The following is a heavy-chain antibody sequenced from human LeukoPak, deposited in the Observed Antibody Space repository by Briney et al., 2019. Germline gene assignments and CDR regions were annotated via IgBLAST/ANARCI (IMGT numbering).Heavy chain of an antibody. CDR2: IDPSDSYT. Sequence: GESLKISCKGSGYSFTSYWISWVRQMPGKGLEWMGRIDPSDSYTNYSPSFQGHVTISADKSISTAYLQWSSLKASDTAMYYCARLPVGVAAAASSGDGMDVWGKGTTVTASS. D-gene: IGHD6-13*01. CDR3: ARLPVGVAAAASSGDGMDV. V-gene: IGHV5-10-1*01. CDR1: GYSFTSYW. J-gene: IGHJ6*04.